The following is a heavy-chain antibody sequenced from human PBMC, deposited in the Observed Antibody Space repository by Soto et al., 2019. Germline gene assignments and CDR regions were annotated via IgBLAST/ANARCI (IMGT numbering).Heavy chain of an antibody. Sequence: GESLKISCAASGFTFSSYEMNWVRQAPGKGLEWVSYISSSGSTIYYADSVKGRFTISRDNAKNSLYLQMNSLRAEDTAVYYCARDGYCSGGSCYSAFDIWGQGTMVTVSS. V-gene: IGHV3-48*03. CDR3: ARDGYCSGGSCYSAFDI. CDR2: ISSSGSTI. CDR1: GFTFSSYE. D-gene: IGHD2-15*01. J-gene: IGHJ3*02.